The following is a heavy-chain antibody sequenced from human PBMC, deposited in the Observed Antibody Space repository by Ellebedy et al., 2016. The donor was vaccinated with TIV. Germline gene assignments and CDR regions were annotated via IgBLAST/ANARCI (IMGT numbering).Heavy chain of an antibody. CDR1: GFSLSTSGMC. D-gene: IGHD3-22*01. J-gene: IGHJ4*02. Sequence: SGPTLVKPTQTLTLTCTFSGFSLSTSGMCVSWIRQPPGKALEWLARIDWDDDKYYSTSLKTRLTISKDASKNQVVLTMTNMDPVDTATYYCARTHYYDSSGSHRMVDYWGQGTLVTVSS. V-gene: IGHV2-70*11. CDR2: IDWDDDK. CDR3: ARTHYYDSSGSHRMVDY.